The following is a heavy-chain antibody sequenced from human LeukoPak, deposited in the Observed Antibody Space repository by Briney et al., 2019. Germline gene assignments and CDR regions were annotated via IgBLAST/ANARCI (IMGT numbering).Heavy chain of an antibody. CDR3: ARDRPVTGTSEGWYFDL. CDR1: GGSISSTSYY. D-gene: IGHD1-1*01. V-gene: IGHV4-39*07. Sequence: SETLSLTCTVSGGSISSTSYYWGWIRQPPGKGLEYIGSIYHSGSTYYNPSLKSQVTISVDTSKNQFSLKLSSVTAADTAVYYCARDRPVTGTSEGWYFDLWGRGTLVTVSS. CDR2: IYHSGST. J-gene: IGHJ2*01.